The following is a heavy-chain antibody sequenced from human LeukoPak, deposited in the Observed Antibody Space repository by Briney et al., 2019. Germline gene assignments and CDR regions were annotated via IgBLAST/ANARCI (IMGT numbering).Heavy chain of an antibody. Sequence: SETLPLTCTVSGGSISSGGYYWSWIRQHPGKGLEWIGYIYYSGSTYYNPSLKSRVTISVDTSKNQFSLKLSSVTAADTAAYYCARERYSSGWTRRWFDPWGQGTLVTVSS. D-gene: IGHD6-19*01. CDR2: IYYSGST. CDR3: ARERYSSGWTRRWFDP. V-gene: IGHV4-31*03. J-gene: IGHJ5*02. CDR1: GGSISSGGYY.